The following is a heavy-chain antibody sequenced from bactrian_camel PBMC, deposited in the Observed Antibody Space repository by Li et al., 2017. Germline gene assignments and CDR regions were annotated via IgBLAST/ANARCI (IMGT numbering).Heavy chain of an antibody. Sequence: HVQLVESGGGSVQAGGSLMLSCTAFGLTFEGGHQGWYREAPGNEFELVSSIAPDGSKWYADSVQGRFSISLDNAKNTLYLQMNSLKPEDTAMFFCAAGRTRNGYCYSMSEFPEAAYNHWGQGTQVTVS. D-gene: IGHD2*01. CDR1: GLTFEGGH. J-gene: IGHJ4*01. CDR3: AAGRTRNGYCYSMSEFPEAAYNH. CDR2: IAPDGSK. V-gene: IGHV3S55*01.